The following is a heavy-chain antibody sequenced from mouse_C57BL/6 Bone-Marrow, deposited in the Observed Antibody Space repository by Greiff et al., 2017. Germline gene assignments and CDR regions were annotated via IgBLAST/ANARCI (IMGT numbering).Heavy chain of an antibody. CDR3: TEASNSAMDY. D-gene: IGHD3-2*02. Sequence: EVQLLQSGDGLVKPGGSLKLSCAASGFTFSSYAMSWVRQTPEKRLEWVAYISSGGDYIYYADTVKGRFTFSRDNARNTPYLQMSSLKSEDSAMYYCTEASNSAMDYWGQGTSVTVSS. V-gene: IGHV5-9-1*02. CDR1: GFTFSSYA. J-gene: IGHJ4*01. CDR2: ISSGGDYI.